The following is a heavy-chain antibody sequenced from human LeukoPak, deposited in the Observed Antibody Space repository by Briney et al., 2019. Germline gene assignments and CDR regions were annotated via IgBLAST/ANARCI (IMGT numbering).Heavy chain of an antibody. V-gene: IGHV1-46*01. Sequence: GASVKVSCKASGYTFTSYYMHWVRQAPGQGLEWMGIINPSGGSTSYAQEFQGRVTMTRDTSTSTVYMELSSLRSEDTAVYYCAKEDTMIVDPLFYWGQGTLVTVSS. D-gene: IGHD3-22*01. CDR1: GYTFTSYY. J-gene: IGHJ4*02. CDR3: AKEDTMIVDPLFY. CDR2: INPSGGST.